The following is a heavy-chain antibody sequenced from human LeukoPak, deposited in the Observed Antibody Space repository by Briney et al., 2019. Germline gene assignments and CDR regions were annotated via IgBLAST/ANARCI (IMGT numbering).Heavy chain of an antibody. V-gene: IGHV3-48*03. CDR3: ARETGVVGATRFFDY. D-gene: IGHD1-26*01. Sequence: GGSLRLSCAASGFTFSSYEMNWVRQAPGKGLEWVSYISSSGSTIYYAGSVKGRFTISRDNAKNSLYLQMNSLRAEDTAVYYCARETGVVGATRFFDYWGQGTLVTVSS. CDR2: ISSSGSTI. CDR1: GFTFSSYE. J-gene: IGHJ4*02.